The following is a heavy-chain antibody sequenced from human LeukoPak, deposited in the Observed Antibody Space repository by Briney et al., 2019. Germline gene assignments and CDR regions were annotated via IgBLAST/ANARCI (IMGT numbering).Heavy chain of an antibody. Sequence: HPGGSLRLSCAASGFTFRSYATNWVHQAPGKGLEWVSYISTTSTTIYYADSVKGRFTISRDNSKNTLYLQMNSLRAEDTAVYYCAKDLSDSSSLWGQGTLVTVSS. D-gene: IGHD6-6*01. V-gene: IGHV3-48*01. CDR2: ISTTSTTI. CDR3: AKDLSDSSSL. J-gene: IGHJ4*02. CDR1: GFTFRSYA.